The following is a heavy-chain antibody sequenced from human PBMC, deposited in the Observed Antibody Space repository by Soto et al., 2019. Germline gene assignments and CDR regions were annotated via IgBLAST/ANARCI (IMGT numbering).Heavy chain of an antibody. CDR2: ISSDGSSK. Sequence: PGGSLRLSCVASGFTLTNNGMHWVRQAPGQGLEWVAVISSDGSSKYYGDSVRGRFTISRDNSKNTLFLEMNSLRSEDTAVYYCAKDRGLAESWRWSHYPYGTHVSGQATTLTVSS. CDR3: AKDRGLAESWRWSHYPYGTHV. J-gene: IGHJ6*02. D-gene: IGHD3-3*01. V-gene: IGHV3-30*18. CDR1: GFTLTNNG.